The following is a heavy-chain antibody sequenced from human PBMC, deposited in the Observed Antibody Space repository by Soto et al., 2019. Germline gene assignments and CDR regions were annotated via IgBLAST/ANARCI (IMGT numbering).Heavy chain of an antibody. CDR3: ARGRITGTTDHGEDFDY. V-gene: IGHV4-34*01. Sequence: LCLTCAVYGWSFSCYYWSWIRQPPVKGLEWIGEINHSGSTNYNPSLKSRVTISVDTSKNQFSLKLRSVTAADTAVYYCARGRITGTTDHGEDFDYWGQGTMVTVSS. J-gene: IGHJ4*02. CDR2: INHSGST. CDR1: GWSFSCYY. D-gene: IGHD1-7*01.